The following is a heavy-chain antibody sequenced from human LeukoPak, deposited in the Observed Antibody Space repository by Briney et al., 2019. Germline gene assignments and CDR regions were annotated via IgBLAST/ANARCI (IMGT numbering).Heavy chain of an antibody. D-gene: IGHD6-19*01. V-gene: IGHV3-43*01. CDR3: ANGGLGSSGWYGIDY. CDR1: GFTFDDYT. Sequence: GGSLRLSCAASGFTFDDYTMHWVRQAPGKGLEWVSLISWDGGSTYYADSVKGRFTISRDNSKNSLYLQMNSLRTEDTALYYCANGGLGSSGWYGIDYWGQGTLVTVSS. J-gene: IGHJ4*02. CDR2: ISWDGGST.